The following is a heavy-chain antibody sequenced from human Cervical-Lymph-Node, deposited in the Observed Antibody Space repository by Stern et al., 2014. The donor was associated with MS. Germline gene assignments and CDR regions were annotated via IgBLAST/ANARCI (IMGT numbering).Heavy chain of an antibody. CDR3: AREALAAGGLDY. J-gene: IGHJ4*02. CDR2: IYYSGIT. CDR1: GGSISSYY. V-gene: IGHV4-59*01. Sequence: QLQLQESGPGLVKPSETLSLTCTVSGGSISSYYWSWIRQPPGKGLEWIGYIYYSGITNYNPSLKSRVTISVDTSKNQFSLKLSSVTAADTAVYYCAREALAAGGLDYWGQGTLVTVSS. D-gene: IGHD6-13*01.